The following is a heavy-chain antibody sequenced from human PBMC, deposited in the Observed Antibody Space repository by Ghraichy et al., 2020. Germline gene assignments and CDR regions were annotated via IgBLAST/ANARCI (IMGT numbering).Heavy chain of an antibody. D-gene: IGHD3-3*01. V-gene: IGHV1-18*01. Sequence: ASVKVSCKASGYTFTSYGISWVRQAPGQGLEWMGWISAYNGNTNYAQKLQGRVTMTTDTSTSTAYMELRSLRSDDTAVYYCARDGRDQLRFLEWLLPNYYGMDVWGQGTTVTVSS. CDR1: GYTFTSYG. CDR3: ARDGRDQLRFLEWLLPNYYGMDV. J-gene: IGHJ6*02. CDR2: ISAYNGNT.